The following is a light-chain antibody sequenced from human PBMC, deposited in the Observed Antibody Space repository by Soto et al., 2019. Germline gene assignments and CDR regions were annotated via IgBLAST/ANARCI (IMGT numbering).Light chain of an antibody. CDR2: ATS. Sequence: DIQMTQSPSSLSASVGDRVTITCRASQSIERYLNWYQQKSGKAPKFLMYATSHLQSGVPLRFSGSGSGTEFTLTISGLQPEDFGSYYCQQTYTVPYTFGQGTKLEIE. CDR3: QQTYTVPYT. V-gene: IGKV1-39*01. CDR1: QSIERY. J-gene: IGKJ2*01.